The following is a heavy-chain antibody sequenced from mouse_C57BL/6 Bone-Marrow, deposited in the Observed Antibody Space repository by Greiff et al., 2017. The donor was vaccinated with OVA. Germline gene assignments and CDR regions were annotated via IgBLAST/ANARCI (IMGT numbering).Heavy chain of an antibody. CDR2: INPYNGGT. V-gene: IGHV1-19*01. CDR1: GYTFTDYY. J-gene: IGHJ2*01. D-gene: IGHD1-2*01. Sequence: VQLQQSGPVLVKPGASVKMSCKASGYTFTDYYMNWVKQSHGKSLEWIGVINPYNGGTSYNQKFKGKATLTVDKSSSTAYMELNSLTSEDSAVYYCARGEGLRRLYFDYWGQGTTLTVSS. CDR3: ARGEGLRRLYFDY.